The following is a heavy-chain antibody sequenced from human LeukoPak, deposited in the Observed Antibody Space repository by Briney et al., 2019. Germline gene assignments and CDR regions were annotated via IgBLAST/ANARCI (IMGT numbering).Heavy chain of an antibody. Sequence: GGSLRLSCAASGFTFSSYAMSRVRQAPGKGLEWVSAISGSGGSTYYADSVKGRFTISRDNSKNTLYLQMNSLRAEDTAVYYCAKVTDYYGSGLIFDYWGQGTLVTVSS. CDR3: AKVTDYYGSGLIFDY. J-gene: IGHJ4*02. CDR2: ISGSGGST. D-gene: IGHD3-10*01. CDR1: GFTFSSYA. V-gene: IGHV3-23*01.